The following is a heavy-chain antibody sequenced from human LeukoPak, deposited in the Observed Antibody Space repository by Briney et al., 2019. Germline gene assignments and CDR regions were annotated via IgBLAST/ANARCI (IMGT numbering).Heavy chain of an antibody. CDR3: AKDINGFGELISHQGGMDV. D-gene: IGHD3-10*01. V-gene: IGHV3-9*01. CDR2: ISWNSGSI. CDR1: GFTFDDYA. Sequence: GRSLRLSCAASGFTFDDYAMHWVRQAPGKGLEWVSGISWNSGSIGYADSVKGRFTISRDNAKNSLYLQMNSLRAEDTALYYCAKDINGFGELISHQGGMDVLGQGATVTVSS. J-gene: IGHJ6*02.